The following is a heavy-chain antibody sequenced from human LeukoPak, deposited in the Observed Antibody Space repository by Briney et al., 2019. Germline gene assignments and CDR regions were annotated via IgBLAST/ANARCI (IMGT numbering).Heavy chain of an antibody. CDR3: ARRRGSGGSWNAYYYHGMDV. CDR2: IYPGDSDT. CDR1: GYTFNNYW. J-gene: IGHJ6*04. D-gene: IGHD2-15*01. V-gene: IGHV5-51*01. Sequence: GESLKISCKGSGYTFNNYWLGGGRQMPGKGLGWMVIIYPGDSDTRYSPSVQCQVTISVYKSLTTAYLQWSSLKDSDTALYFCARRRGSGGSWNAYYYHGMDVWGKGPTVTVSS.